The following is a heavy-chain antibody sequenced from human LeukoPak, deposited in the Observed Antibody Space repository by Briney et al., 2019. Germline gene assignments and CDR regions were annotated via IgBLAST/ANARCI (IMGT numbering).Heavy chain of an antibody. CDR2: IYYSGST. Sequence: PSEPLSLTCTVSGGSISSYYWSWIRQPTGKGLEWIGYIYYSGSTNYNPSLKSRVTISVDTSKNQFSLKLSSVTAADAAVYYCARGSSGYGDDWGQGTLVTVSS. CDR3: ARGSSGYGDD. V-gene: IGHV4-59*01. D-gene: IGHD5-18*01. J-gene: IGHJ4*02. CDR1: GGSISSYY.